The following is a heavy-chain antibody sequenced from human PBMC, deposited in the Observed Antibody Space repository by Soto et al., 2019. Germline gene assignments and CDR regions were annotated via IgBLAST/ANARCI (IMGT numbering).Heavy chain of an antibody. V-gene: IGHV5-51*01. CDR3: ARGLPLAADY. Sequence: PGESLKISCKGSGYSFTSYWIGWVRQMPGKGLEWMGIIYPGDSDTRYSPSFQGQVTMTRDTSTSTVYMELSSLRSEDTAVYYCARGLPLAADYWGQGPLVTVSS. J-gene: IGHJ4*02. CDR1: GYSFTSYW. CDR2: IYPGDSDT.